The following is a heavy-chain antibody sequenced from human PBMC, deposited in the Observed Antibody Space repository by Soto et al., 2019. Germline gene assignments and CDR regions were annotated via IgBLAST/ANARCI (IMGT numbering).Heavy chain of an antibody. CDR1: GFRVSSSG. Sequence: QVQLVESGGGVVQPGRSLRLSCAASGFRVSSSGMHRVRQAPGKGLEWVALILYDGSNKYYADSVKGQFTISRDNSKNTLYLQMNSLRVEDTAVYYCARDGINWGFDYWGQGTLVTVSS. V-gene: IGHV3-33*01. J-gene: IGHJ4*02. CDR2: ILYDGSNK. D-gene: IGHD7-27*01. CDR3: ARDGINWGFDY.